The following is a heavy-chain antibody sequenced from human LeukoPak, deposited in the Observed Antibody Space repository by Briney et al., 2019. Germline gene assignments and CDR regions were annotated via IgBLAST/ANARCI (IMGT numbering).Heavy chain of an antibody. J-gene: IGHJ4*02. CDR2: ISSSSSAI. CDR3: ARESYSSGYYCDY. Sequence: GGSLRLSRAASGFTFSSYSMNWVRQAPGKGLEWVSYISSSSSAIFYADSVKGRFTISRDNAKNSLYLRMNSLRAEDTAVYYCARESYSSGYYCDYWGQGTLVTVSS. D-gene: IGHD3-22*01. V-gene: IGHV3-48*01. CDR1: GFTFSSYS.